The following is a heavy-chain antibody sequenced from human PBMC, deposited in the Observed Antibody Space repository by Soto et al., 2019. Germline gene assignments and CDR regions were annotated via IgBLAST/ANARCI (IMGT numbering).Heavy chain of an antibody. J-gene: IGHJ4*02. D-gene: IGHD3-10*01. CDR3: ARYGSGSYY. V-gene: IGHV1-2*04. Sequence: ASVKVSCKASGYTFTGYYMHWVRQAPGQGLEWMGWINPNSGGTNYAQKFQGWVTMTTDTSTSTAYMELRSLRSDDTAVYYCARYGSGSYYWGQGTLVTVSS. CDR2: INPNSGGT. CDR1: GYTFTGYY.